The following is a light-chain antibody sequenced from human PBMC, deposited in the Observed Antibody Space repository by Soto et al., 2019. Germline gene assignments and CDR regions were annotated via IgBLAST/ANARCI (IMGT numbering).Light chain of an antibody. Sequence: EIVITQSPATLAVSPGERATLSCRASQSVSSNLAWYQQKPGQAPRLLIYGASTRATGIPARFSGSGSGTEFTLTISSLQSEDFAAYYCQQYNNWPPITFGQGTRLEIK. CDR2: GAS. CDR1: QSVSSN. CDR3: QQYNNWPPIT. J-gene: IGKJ5*01. V-gene: IGKV3-15*01.